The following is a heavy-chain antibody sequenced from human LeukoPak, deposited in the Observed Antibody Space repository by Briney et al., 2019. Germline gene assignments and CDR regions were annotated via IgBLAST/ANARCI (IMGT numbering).Heavy chain of an antibody. Sequence: GGSLRLSCVASGFTFSSYWIHWVRQAPGKGLVWVSCISSDGKTTCYADSVKGRFTISRDNAKNTLYLQMNNLRAEDTAVYYCARMTTVTTEGIWGQGTMVTVSS. CDR2: ISSDGKTT. V-gene: IGHV3-74*01. CDR1: GFTFSSYW. D-gene: IGHD4-17*01. J-gene: IGHJ3*02. CDR3: ARMTTVTTEGI.